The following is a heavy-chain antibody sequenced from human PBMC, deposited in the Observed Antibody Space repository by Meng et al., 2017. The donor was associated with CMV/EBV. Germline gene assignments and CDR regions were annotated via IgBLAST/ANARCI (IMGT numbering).Heavy chain of an antibody. J-gene: IGHJ5*02. V-gene: IGHV3-21*01. Sequence: GESLKISCAASGFTCTSYSMNWVRQAPGKGLEWVSSISSSSSYIYYADSVKGRFTISRDNAKNSLFLQMNSLRAEDTAVYYCARECGQDWFDPWGQGTLVTVSS. CDR1: GFTCTSYS. CDR3: ARECGQDWFDP. CDR2: ISSSSSYI.